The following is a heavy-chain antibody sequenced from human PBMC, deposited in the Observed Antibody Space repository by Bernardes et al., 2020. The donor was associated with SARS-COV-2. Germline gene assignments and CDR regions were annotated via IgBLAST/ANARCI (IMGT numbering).Heavy chain of an antibody. V-gene: IGHV3-9*01. CDR1: GFTFDDYA. CDR3: VRGLITSSWYTAPFDY. Sequence: GGSLRLSCAASGFTFDDYAMHWVRQAPGKGLEWVSGISWNSGSIGYADSVKGRFTISRDNGKNSLYLQMNSLRAEDTAVYYCVRGLITSSWYTAPFDYWGQGTLVTVSS. J-gene: IGHJ4*02. CDR2: ISWNSGSI. D-gene: IGHD6-13*01.